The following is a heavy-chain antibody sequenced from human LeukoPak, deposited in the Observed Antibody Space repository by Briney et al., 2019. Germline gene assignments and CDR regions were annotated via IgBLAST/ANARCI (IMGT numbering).Heavy chain of an antibody. J-gene: IGHJ6*03. CDR2: IIPIFGTA. CDR1: GGTFSSYA. D-gene: IGHD2-2*01. CDR3: ARGAPTIGYYYYYYMDV. Sequence: ASVKVSCKASGGTFSSYAIGWVRHAPGQGLEWMGGIIPIFGTANYAQKFQGGVTITADESTSTAYMELSSLRSEDTAVYYCARGAPTIGYYYYYYMDVWGKGTTVTVSS. V-gene: IGHV1-69*13.